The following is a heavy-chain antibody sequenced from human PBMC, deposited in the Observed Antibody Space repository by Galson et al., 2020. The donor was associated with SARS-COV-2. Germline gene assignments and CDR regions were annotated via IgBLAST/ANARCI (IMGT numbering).Heavy chain of an antibody. Sequence: SETLSLTCSVSGASVSSTSFKWGWIRPAPGKGLEWIGRIHSTGSTYSNPSLTSGVTMSLHTSKNHFPLKLSYVTAADTAVYYGAREVVVVVATNWFDPWGQGTLVTVSS. D-gene: IGHD2-15*01. CDR3: AREVVVVVATNWFDP. V-gene: IGHV4-39*02. J-gene: IGHJ5*02. CDR1: GASVSSTSFK. CDR2: IHSTGST.